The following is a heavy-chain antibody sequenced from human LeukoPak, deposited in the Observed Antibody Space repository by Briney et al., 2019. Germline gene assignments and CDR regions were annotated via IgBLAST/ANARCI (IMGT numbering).Heavy chain of an antibody. Sequence: GGSLRLSCAASGFTFSNYAMSWVRQAPGKGLEWVSAISGSGGSTYYADSVKGRFTISRDNSKNTLYLQMNSLRAEDTAVYYCAKDMVRGANHYYFDYWGQGTLVTVSS. V-gene: IGHV3-23*01. CDR2: ISGSGGST. J-gene: IGHJ4*02. CDR3: AKDMVRGANHYYFDY. CDR1: GFTFSNYA. D-gene: IGHD3-10*01.